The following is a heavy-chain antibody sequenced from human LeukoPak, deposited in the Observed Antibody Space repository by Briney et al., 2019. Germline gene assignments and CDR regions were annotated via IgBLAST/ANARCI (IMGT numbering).Heavy chain of an antibody. CDR1: GGSISSGGYY. D-gene: IGHD2-21*02. J-gene: IGHJ4*02. CDR2: IYYSRST. V-gene: IGHV4-31*03. Sequence: SETLSLTCTVSGGSISSGGYYWSWIRQHPGKGLEWIGYIYYSRSTYYNPSLKSRVTISVDTSKNQFSLKLSSVTAADTAVYYCARVTYCGGDCYSHPIDYWGQGTLVTVSS. CDR3: ARVTYCGGDCYSHPIDY.